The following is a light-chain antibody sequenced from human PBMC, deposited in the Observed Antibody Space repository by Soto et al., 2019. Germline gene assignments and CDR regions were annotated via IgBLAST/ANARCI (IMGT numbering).Light chain of an antibody. CDR2: EVS. Sequence: QSALTQPPSASGSPGQSVTISCTGTSSDVGGYNYVSWYQQHPDKAPKLLIYEVSERPSGVPGRFSGSKSGNSASLTVSGLQAEDEADYYCASYAGSSSLVFGGGTKLTVL. J-gene: IGLJ3*02. CDR3: ASYAGSSSLV. V-gene: IGLV2-8*01. CDR1: SSDVGGYNY.